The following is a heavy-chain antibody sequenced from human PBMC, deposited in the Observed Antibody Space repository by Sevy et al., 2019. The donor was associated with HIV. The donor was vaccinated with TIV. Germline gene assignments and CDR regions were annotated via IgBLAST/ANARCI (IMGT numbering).Heavy chain of an antibody. Sequence: GGSLRLSCAASGFSFSAYTMNWVRQAPGKGLECVSSINSGRNYIYYADSMKGRFTISRDNDKNSLYLQMNSLRAEDTAVYYCARSSGWSQPTDYWGQGTLVTVSS. CDR2: INSGRNYI. CDR3: ARSSGWSQPTDY. V-gene: IGHV3-21*06. J-gene: IGHJ4*02. CDR1: GFSFSAYT. D-gene: IGHD6-19*01.